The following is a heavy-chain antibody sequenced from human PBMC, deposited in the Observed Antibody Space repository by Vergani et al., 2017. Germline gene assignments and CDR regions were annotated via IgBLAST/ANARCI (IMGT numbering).Heavy chain of an antibody. CDR2: LTGGGGST. Sequence: EVQLLESGGSLKQPGGSVRLSCASSVFTFSTHAMHFVRQAPGKGLEWVSALTGGGGSTYYADSFKGRFIISRDNSRDTLYLQMNSLRPEDTATYYCVKDAGSYENFFDSWGQGTLVTVSS. V-gene: IGHV3-23*01. J-gene: IGHJ4*02. D-gene: IGHD1-26*01. CDR1: VFTFSTHA. CDR3: VKDAGSYENFFDS.